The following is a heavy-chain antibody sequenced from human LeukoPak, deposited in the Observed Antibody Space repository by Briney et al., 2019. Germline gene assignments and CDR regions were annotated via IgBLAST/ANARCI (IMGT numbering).Heavy chain of an antibody. CDR3: ASGVEMATPPDY. D-gene: IGHD2-8*01. J-gene: IGHJ4*02. CDR2: INPSGGST. Sequence: ASVKVSCKASGGTFSSYAISWVRQAPGQGLEWMGIINPSGGSTSYAQKFQGRVTMTRDTSTSTVYMELSSLRSEDTAVYYCASGVEMATPPDYWGQGTLVTVSS. CDR1: GGTFSSYA. V-gene: IGHV1-46*01.